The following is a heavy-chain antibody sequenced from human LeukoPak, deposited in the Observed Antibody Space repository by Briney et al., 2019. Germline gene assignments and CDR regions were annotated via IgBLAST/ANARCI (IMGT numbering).Heavy chain of an antibody. CDR3: ARWASSSAYYY. J-gene: IGHJ4*02. CDR1: GGSISSYF. V-gene: IGHV4-59*01. CDR2: IYYSGST. D-gene: IGHD3-22*01. Sequence: SETLSLTCTISGGSISSYFWSWIRQPPGKGLEWIGYIYYSGSTNYNPSLKSRVTISVDTSKNQFSLKLNSVTAADTAVYYCARWASSSAYYYWGQGTLVTVSS.